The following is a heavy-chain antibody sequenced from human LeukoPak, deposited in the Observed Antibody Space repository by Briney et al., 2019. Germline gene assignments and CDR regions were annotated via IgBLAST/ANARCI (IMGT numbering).Heavy chain of an antibody. CDR3: VRLEYWGSKIYSYGMDV. Sequence: GGSLRLSCAASGFTFSSYAMHWVRQAPGKGLEWVAVISYDGSNKYYADSVKGRFTISRDNSKNTLYLQMNSLRAEDTAVYYCVRLEYWGSKIYSYGMDVWGQGTTVT. D-gene: IGHD2-8*02. CDR1: GFTFSSYA. CDR2: ISYDGSNK. V-gene: IGHV3-30-3*01. J-gene: IGHJ6*02.